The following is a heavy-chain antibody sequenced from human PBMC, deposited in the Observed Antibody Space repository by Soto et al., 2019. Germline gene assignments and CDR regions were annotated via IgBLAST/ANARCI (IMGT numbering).Heavy chain of an antibody. V-gene: IGHV4-31*03. CDR3: ARLRIATNNYKWFDP. CDR2: IYVTGAV. J-gene: IGHJ5*02. CDR1: GAALNSGNYY. D-gene: IGHD2-21*01. Sequence: SETLSLTCSVSGAALNSGNYYWSWIRQVPGKGLEWIGHIYVTGAVDYNPPLRDRITISQDTSERQFSLNLRLVTAAHTAVYYCARLRIATNNYKWFDPWGQGTQVTVSS.